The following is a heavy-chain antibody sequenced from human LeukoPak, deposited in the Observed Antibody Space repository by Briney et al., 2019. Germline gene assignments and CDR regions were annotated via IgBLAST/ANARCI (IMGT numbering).Heavy chain of an antibody. D-gene: IGHD6-19*01. V-gene: IGHV3-30-3*01. CDR3: ARGGWGGWQWLAVLGDAFDI. CDR2: ISYDGSNK. J-gene: IGHJ3*02. CDR1: GFTFSSYA. Sequence: GRSLRLSCAASGFTFSSYAMHWVRQAPGKGLEWVAVISYDGSNKYYADSVKGRFTISRDNSKNTLYLQMNSLRAEDTAVYYCARGGWGGWQWLAVLGDAFDIWGQGTMVTVSS.